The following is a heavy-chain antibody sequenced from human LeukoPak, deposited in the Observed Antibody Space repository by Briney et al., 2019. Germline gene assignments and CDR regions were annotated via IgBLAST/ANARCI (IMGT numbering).Heavy chain of an antibody. CDR3: ARARRGVVFDY. Sequence: GGSLRLSCAASGFTFSSYWMSWVRQAPGKGLEWVANIKQDGSEKYYMDSVKGRFTISRDNAKNSLYLQMNSLRAEDTAVYYCARARRGVVFDYWGQGTLVTVSS. J-gene: IGHJ4*02. V-gene: IGHV3-7*01. CDR2: IKQDGSEK. D-gene: IGHD3-10*01. CDR1: GFTFSSYW.